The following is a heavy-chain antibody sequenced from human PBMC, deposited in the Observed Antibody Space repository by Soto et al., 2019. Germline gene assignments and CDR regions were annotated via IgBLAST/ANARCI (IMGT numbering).Heavy chain of an antibody. V-gene: IGHV4-30-4*01. J-gene: IGHJ4*02. CDR2: IYNGGST. CDR1: RGSLSHVYYF. Sequence: SLPLAVSRGSLSHVYYFWRWVRQLPDKGLEWIGHIYNGGSTYNNPSLTSRVTISVDTSRNQFSLQLTSVSAADTAVYYCATGPSGDKVDSWGQGILVTVSS. D-gene: IGHD7-27*01. CDR3: ATGPSGDKVDS.